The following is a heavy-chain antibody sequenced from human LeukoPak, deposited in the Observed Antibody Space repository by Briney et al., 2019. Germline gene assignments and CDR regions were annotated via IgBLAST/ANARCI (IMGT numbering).Heavy chain of an antibody. J-gene: IGHJ4*02. V-gene: IGHV3-23*01. CDR2: ISGSCGST. CDR1: GFTFSSYA. Sequence: GGSLRLSCEASGFTFSSYAMSWVRQAPGKGLEWVSAISGSCGSTYYADSVKGRFTISRDTSKNTLYLQMNSLRAEDTAVYYCANSYYYDSTGYYYGGYYFDYWGQGTLVTVSS. D-gene: IGHD3-22*01. CDR3: ANSYYYDSTGYYYGGYYFDY.